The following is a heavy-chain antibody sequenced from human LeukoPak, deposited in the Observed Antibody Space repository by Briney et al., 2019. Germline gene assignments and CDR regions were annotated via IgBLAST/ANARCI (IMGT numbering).Heavy chain of an antibody. CDR1: GGSFSGYY. D-gene: IGHD3-10*01. Sequence: PSEALSLTCAVYGGSFSGYYWSWIRQPPGKGLEWIGEINHSGTTNYNPSLKSRVTISVDTSKNQFSLKLSSVTAADTAVYYCTGNYYGSGSYADFDYWGQGTLVTVSS. CDR2: INHSGTT. J-gene: IGHJ4*02. V-gene: IGHV4-34*01. CDR3: TGNYYGSGSYADFDY.